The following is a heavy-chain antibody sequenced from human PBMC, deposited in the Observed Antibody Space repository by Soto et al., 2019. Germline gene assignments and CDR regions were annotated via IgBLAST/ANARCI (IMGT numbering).Heavy chain of an antibody. V-gene: IGHV1-24*01. CDR2: FDPEDGET. J-gene: IGHJ5*02. CDR1: GYTLTELS. Sequence: ASVKVSCKVSGYTLTELSMHWVRQAPGKGLEWMGGFDPEDGETIYAQKFQGRVTVTEDTSTDTAYMELSSLRSEDTAVYYCATVTCSSTSCPGRIWFDPWGQGTLVTVSS. D-gene: IGHD2-2*01. CDR3: ATVTCSSTSCPGRIWFDP.